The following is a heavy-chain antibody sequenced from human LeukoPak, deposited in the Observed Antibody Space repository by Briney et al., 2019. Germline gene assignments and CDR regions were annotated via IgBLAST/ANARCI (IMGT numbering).Heavy chain of an antibody. Sequence: GGSLRLSCAASGFTFSSYGMNWVRQAPGKGLEWVSSISSSSSYIYYADSVKGRFTISRDNAKNSLYLQMNSLRAEDTAVYYCARDRSSGWFDFDYWGQGTLVTVSS. D-gene: IGHD6-19*01. V-gene: IGHV3-21*01. J-gene: IGHJ4*02. CDR2: ISSSSSYI. CDR3: ARDRSSGWFDFDY. CDR1: GFTFSSYG.